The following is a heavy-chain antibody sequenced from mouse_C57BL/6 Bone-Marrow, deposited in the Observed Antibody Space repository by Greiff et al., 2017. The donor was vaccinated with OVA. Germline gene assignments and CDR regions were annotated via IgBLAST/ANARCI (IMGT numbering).Heavy chain of an antibody. J-gene: IGHJ4*01. CDR3: ARDPSLNAMDY. CDR2: ISYDGSN. Sequence: EVQLQESGPGLVKPSQSLSLTCSVTGYSITSGYYWNWIRQFPGNKLEWMGYISYDGSNNYNPSLKNRISITRDTSKNQFFLKLNSVTTEDTATYYCARDPSLNAMDYWGQGTSVTVSS. D-gene: IGHD1-3*01. V-gene: IGHV3-6*01. CDR1: GYSITSGYY.